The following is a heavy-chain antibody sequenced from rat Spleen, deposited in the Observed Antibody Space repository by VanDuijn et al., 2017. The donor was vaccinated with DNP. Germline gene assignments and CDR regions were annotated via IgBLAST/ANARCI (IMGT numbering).Heavy chain of an antibody. D-gene: IGHD1-11*01. CDR1: GFTFNNYY. Sequence: EVQLVESGGGLVQPGRSMKLSCAASGFTFNNYYMAWVRQAPTKGLEWVAAISTGGGNTYYRDAVKGRFTISRDNAKSTLYLQMDSLRSEETATYYCAKAGGYSLWYFDYWGQGVMVTVSS. CDR3: AKAGGYSLWYFDY. CDR2: ISTGGGNT. J-gene: IGHJ2*01. V-gene: IGHV5S11*01.